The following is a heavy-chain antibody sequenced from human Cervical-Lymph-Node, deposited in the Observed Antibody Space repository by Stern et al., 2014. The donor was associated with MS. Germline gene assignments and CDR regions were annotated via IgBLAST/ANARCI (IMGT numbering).Heavy chain of an antibody. CDR2: ISESGVKT. J-gene: IGHJ2*01. CDR1: GFTFSSNA. D-gene: IGHD7-27*01. CDR3: TLGNL. V-gene: IGHV3-23*04. Sequence: EVQLEESGGDLVQPGGSLRLSCVASGFTFSSNAMTWVRQAPGKGLDWVTSISESGVKTYYADSVKGRFTISRDNSKSALFLQMNGLRVDDTAVYYCTLGNLWGRGTLVTVSS.